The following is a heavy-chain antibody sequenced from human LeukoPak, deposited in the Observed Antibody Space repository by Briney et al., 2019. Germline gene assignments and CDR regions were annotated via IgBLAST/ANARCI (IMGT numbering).Heavy chain of an antibody. CDR1: GGSISSGSYY. J-gene: IGHJ6*03. CDR2: IYTSGST. V-gene: IGHV4-61*02. Sequence: SQTLSLTCTVSGGSISSGSYYWSWIRQPAGKGLEWIGRIYTSGSTNYNPSLKSRVTISVDTSKNQFSLKLSSVTAADTAVYYCASQRGGITMVRGVIPYYYYMDVWGKGTTVTISS. CDR3: ASQRGGITMVRGVIPYYYYMDV. D-gene: IGHD3-10*01.